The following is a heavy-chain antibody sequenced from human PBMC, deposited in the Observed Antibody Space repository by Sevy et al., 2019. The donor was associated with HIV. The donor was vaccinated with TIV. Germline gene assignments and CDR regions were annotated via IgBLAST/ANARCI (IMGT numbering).Heavy chain of an antibody. V-gene: IGHV1-2*06. J-gene: IGHJ5*02. D-gene: IGHD3-16*01. CDR3: ARDTLGVVSVPPTNNWFDP. CDR2: MNPNSGGT. Sequence: ASVKVSCKASGYTFTGYYMHWVRQAPGQGLEWMGRMNPNSGGTNYAQKFQGRVTMTRDTSISTAYMELSRLRSDDTAVYYCARDTLGVVSVPPTNNWFDPWGQGTLVTVSS. CDR1: GYTFTGYY.